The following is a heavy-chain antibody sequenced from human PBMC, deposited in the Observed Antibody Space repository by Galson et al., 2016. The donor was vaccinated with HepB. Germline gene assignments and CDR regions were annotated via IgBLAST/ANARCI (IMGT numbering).Heavy chain of an antibody. J-gene: IGHJ4*02. CDR2: MNPKSGTS. D-gene: IGHD6-25*01. CDR1: GYTFTTYD. Sequence: SVKVSCKASGYTFTTYDINWVRQAAGQGLEWMGWMNPKSGTSVYAPKFQDRVTMTRNASISTAYMQLRSLTSDDTAVYYCARGGYGGYLFYWGQGAQVTVSS. V-gene: IGHV1-8*01. CDR3: ARGGYGGYLFY.